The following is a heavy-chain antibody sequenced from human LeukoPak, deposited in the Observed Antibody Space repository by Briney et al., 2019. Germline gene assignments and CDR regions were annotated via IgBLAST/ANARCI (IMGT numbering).Heavy chain of an antibody. CDR1: GFTFSSYA. V-gene: IGHV3-30*04. D-gene: IGHD2-2*02. J-gene: IGHJ5*01. CDR2: ISYDGSNK. Sequence: GGSLRLSCAASGFTFSSYAMHWVRQAPGEGLEWVAVISYDGSNKYYADSVKGRFTISRDNSKNTLYLQMNSLRAEDTAVYYCARLYGHDSWGQGTLVTVSS. CDR3: ARLYGHDS.